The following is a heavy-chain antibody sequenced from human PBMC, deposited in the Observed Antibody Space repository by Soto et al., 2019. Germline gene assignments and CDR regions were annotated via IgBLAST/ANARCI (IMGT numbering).Heavy chain of an antibody. CDR2: INPNSGGT. CDR3: ARDFRADNTIAGVIAPVPHYYYGMDV. Sequence: GASVKVSCKASGYTFTGYYMHWVRQAPGQGLEWMGWINPNSGGTNYAQKFQGWVTMTRDTSISTAYMELSRLRSDDTAVYYCARDFRADNTIAGVIAPVPHYYYGMDVCGQGSTASVSS. D-gene: IGHD3-16*02. V-gene: IGHV1-2*04. CDR1: GYTFTGYY. J-gene: IGHJ6*02.